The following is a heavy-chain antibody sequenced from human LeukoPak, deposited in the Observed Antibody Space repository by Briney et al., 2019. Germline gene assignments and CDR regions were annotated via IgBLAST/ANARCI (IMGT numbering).Heavy chain of an antibody. CDR3: ARNKGYCSTTSCYPWFDP. Sequence: SGTLSLTCTVSGASISSYYWSWIRQPPGKGLEWIGYTYYSGNTNYNPSLKSRVTISVDTSKNQFSLKLSSVTAADTAVYYCARNKGYCSTTSCYPWFDPWGQGTLVTVSS. CDR1: GASISSYY. V-gene: IGHV4-59*08. J-gene: IGHJ5*02. D-gene: IGHD2-2*01. CDR2: TYYSGNT.